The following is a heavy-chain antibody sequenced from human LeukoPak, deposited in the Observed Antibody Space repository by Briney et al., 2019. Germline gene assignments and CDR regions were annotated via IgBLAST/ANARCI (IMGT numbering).Heavy chain of an antibody. D-gene: IGHD6-13*01. CDR3: TRLRYSSTWTGFDY. V-gene: IGHV3-73*01. Sequence: GGSLRLSCAASGFTFSGSAMHWVRQASGKGLGWVGRIRSKTNNYATAYAASVKGRFTISRDDSKNTAYLQMNSLKTEDTAIYYCTRLRYSSTWTGFDYWGQGTLATVSS. CDR2: IRSKTNNYAT. J-gene: IGHJ4*02. CDR1: GFTFSGSA.